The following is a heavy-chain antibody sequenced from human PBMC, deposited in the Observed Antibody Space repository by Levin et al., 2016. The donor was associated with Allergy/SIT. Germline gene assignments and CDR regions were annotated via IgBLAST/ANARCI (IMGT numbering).Heavy chain of an antibody. CDR2: ISGTDPGT. D-gene: IGHD2-8*02. CDR3: AKATLGHCTGSSCYNFDY. V-gene: IGHV3-23*01. Sequence: GGSLRLSCAASGFTFSTYAMSWVRQAPGKRLEWVSAISGTDPGTYHADSVKGRFTISRDNSKNTLYLQMNSLRAEDTAIYHCAKATLGHCTGSSCYNFDYWGQGTLVTVSS. J-gene: IGHJ4*02. CDR1: GFTFSTYA.